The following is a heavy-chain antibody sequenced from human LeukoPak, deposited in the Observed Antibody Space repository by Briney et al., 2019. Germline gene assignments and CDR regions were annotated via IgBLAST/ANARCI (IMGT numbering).Heavy chain of an antibody. J-gene: IGHJ6*03. V-gene: IGHV3-23*01. D-gene: IGHD1-14*01. Sequence: GGSLRLSCAASGFNFSTYAMSWVRQAPGKGLEWVSAISGSGGSTYYADSVKGRFTISRDASKNTLYLQMNSLRAEDTAVYYCARTPGDYYYYMDVWAKGTTVTVSS. CDR1: GFNFSTYA. CDR2: ISGSGGST. CDR3: ARTPGDYYYYMDV.